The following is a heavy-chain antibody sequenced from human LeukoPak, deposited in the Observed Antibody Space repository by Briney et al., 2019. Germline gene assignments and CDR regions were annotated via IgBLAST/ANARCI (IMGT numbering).Heavy chain of an antibody. J-gene: IGHJ4*02. Sequence: GGSLRLSCAASGFTFSSYWMSWVRQAPGKGLEWVAVISYDGSNKYYADSVKGRFTISRDNSKNTLYLQMNSLRAEDTAVYYCAKDFRYEDYWGQGTLVTVSS. CDR3: AKDFRYEDY. D-gene: IGHD2-2*01. CDR1: GFTFSSYW. V-gene: IGHV3-30*18. CDR2: ISYDGSNK.